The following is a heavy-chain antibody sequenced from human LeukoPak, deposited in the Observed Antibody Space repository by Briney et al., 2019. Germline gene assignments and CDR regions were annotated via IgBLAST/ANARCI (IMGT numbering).Heavy chain of an antibody. V-gene: IGHV3-48*03. CDR1: GFTFSSYE. CDR2: ISSGGNTI. CDR3: AREATAMVSFDY. D-gene: IGHD5-18*01. J-gene: IGHJ4*02. Sequence: PGGSLRLSCAASGFTFSSYEMNWVRQAQGKWLEWVSYISSGGNTIYYADSVKGRFTISRDNAKNSLYLQMNSLRAEDTAVYYCAREATAMVSFDYWGQGTLVTVSS.